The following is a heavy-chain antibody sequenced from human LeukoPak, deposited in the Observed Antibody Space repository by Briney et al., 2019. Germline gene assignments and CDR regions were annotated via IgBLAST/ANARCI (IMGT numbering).Heavy chain of an antibody. CDR2: ISGSGGST. D-gene: IGHD6-13*01. J-gene: IGHJ6*02. Sequence: GGSLRLSCAAPGFTLSRYGMSWGRQAPGKGLEWVSAISGSGGSTYYADSVKGRFTISRDNSKNTLYLQMNSLRAEDTAVYYCAKDWRAAAVGYGMDVWGQGTTVTVSS. CDR3: AKDWRAAAVGYGMDV. V-gene: IGHV3-23*01. CDR1: GFTLSRYG.